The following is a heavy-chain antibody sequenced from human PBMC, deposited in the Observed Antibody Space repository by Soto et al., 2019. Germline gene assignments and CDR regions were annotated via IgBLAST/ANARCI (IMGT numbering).Heavy chain of an antibody. V-gene: IGHV3-23*01. CDR2: ISGSGGST. Sequence: GGSLRLSCAASGFTFSSYAMSWVRQAPGKGLEWVSAISGSGGSTYYADSVKGRFTISRDNSKNTLYLQMNSLRAEDTAVYYCAKEEDDSSGYYPRNYYYGMDVWGQGTTVTVS. D-gene: IGHD3-22*01. J-gene: IGHJ6*02. CDR1: GFTFSSYA. CDR3: AKEEDDSSGYYPRNYYYGMDV.